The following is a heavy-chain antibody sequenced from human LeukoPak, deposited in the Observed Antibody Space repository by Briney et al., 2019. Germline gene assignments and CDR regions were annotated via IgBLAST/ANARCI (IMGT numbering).Heavy chain of an antibody. CDR1: GGTFSSYA. J-gene: IGHJ4*02. CDR3: ARGRTNWGYFGY. Sequence: ASVKVSCKASGGTFSSYAISWVRQAPGQGLEWMGGIIPIFGTANYAQKFQGRVTITTGESTSTAYMELSSLRSEDTAVYYCARGRTNWGYFGYWGQGTLVTVSS. D-gene: IGHD7-27*01. V-gene: IGHV1-69*05. CDR2: IIPIFGTA.